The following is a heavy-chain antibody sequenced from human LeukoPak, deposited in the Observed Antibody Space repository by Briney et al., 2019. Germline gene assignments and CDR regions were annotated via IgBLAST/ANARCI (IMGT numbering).Heavy chain of an antibody. CDR1: GYTFTTDY. J-gene: IGHJ6*02. CDR2: INPSGGST. V-gene: IGHV1-46*01. Sequence: GASVKVSCKASGYTFTTDYIHWVRQAPGQGLEWMGIINPSGGSTTYAQKFQGRVIMTGDTSTSTVYMELRSLRAEDTALYYCAKVVGNGAHYYYGMDVWGQGTTVTVSS. CDR3: AKVVGNGAHYYYGMDV. D-gene: IGHD1-1*01.